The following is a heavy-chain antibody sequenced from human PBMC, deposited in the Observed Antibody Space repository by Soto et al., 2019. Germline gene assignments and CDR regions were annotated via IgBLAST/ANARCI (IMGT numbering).Heavy chain of an antibody. J-gene: IGHJ3*01. CDR2: IYSGGST. Sequence: EVQLVESGGGLVQPGGSLRLSCAASGFTVSSNYMSWVRQAPGKGLEWVSVIYSGGSTYYADSVKGRFTISRDNSKNTMYLQMNSLRAQDTAVYYCARDPSVTVWGQGTMVTVSS. CDR1: GFTVSSNY. CDR3: ARDPSVTV. V-gene: IGHV3-66*01. D-gene: IGHD4-17*01.